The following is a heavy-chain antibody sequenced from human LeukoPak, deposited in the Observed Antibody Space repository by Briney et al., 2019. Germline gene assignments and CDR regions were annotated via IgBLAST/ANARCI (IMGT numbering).Heavy chain of an antibody. CDR2: ISGSGGST. Sequence: GGSLRLSCAASGFTFSSYGMSWVRQAPGKGLEWVSAISGSGGSTYYADSVKGRFTISRDNSKNTLYLQMNSLRAEDTAVYYCAKVSGMVNAFDIWGQGTMVTVSS. CDR1: GFTFSSYG. D-gene: IGHD2-21*01. CDR3: AKVSGMVNAFDI. V-gene: IGHV3-23*01. J-gene: IGHJ3*02.